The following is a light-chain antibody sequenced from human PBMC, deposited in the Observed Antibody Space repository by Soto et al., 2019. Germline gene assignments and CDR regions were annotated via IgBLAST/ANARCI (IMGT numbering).Light chain of an antibody. V-gene: IGKV3-20*01. J-gene: IGKJ1*01. CDR2: GAS. CDR1: QSVSSSY. CDR3: QQYGSSPPT. Sequence: EIVLTQSPGTLSLSPGERATLSCRASQSVSSSYLAWYQQKLGQAPRLLIYGASSRATGIPDRFSGSGSGTDFTLTTSRLEPEDFAVYYCQQYGSSPPTFGQGTKVDIK.